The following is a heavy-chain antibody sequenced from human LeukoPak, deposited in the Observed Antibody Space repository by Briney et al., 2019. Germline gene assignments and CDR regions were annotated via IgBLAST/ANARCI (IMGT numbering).Heavy chain of an antibody. D-gene: IGHD6-6*01. CDR3: ARMLSSSSQGY. CDR2: IKQDGSEK. CDR1: GFTFTSYW. V-gene: IGHV3-7*01. Sequence: GSLRLSCAASGFTFTSYWMSWVRQAPGKGLEWVANIKQDGSEKYYVDSVKGRFTISRDNAKNSLYLQMNSLRAEDTAVYYCARMLSSSSQGYWGQGTLVTVSS. J-gene: IGHJ4*02.